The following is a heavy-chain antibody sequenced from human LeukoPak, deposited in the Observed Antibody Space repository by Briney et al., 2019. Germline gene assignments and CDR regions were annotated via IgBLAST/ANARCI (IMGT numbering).Heavy chain of an antibody. CDR2: MNPNSGNT. J-gene: IGHJ4*02. V-gene: IGHV1-8*03. CDR3: ARRSNDYDSSAYYH. Sequence: ASVKVSCEASGYTFTNYDINWVRQATGQGLEWMGWMNPNSGNTGYAQKFQGRVTITRDTSISTAYMELSSLRSEDTAVYYCARRSNDYDSSAYYHWGQGTLVTVSS. D-gene: IGHD3-22*01. CDR1: GYTFTNYD.